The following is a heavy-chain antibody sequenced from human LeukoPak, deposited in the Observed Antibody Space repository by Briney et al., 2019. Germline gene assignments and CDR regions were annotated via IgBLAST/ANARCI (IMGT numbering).Heavy chain of an antibody. Sequence: GGSLRLSCAASEFTFRSSEMNWVRQAPGKGREWISFISSRGSSIYYAGSVKGRFTISRDNAKNSLYLQMNSLRAEDTAVYYCARDSGSYRGFDYWGEGTLVTVSS. D-gene: IGHD1-26*01. CDR3: ARDSGSYRGFDY. J-gene: IGHJ4*02. CDR2: ISSRGSSI. CDR1: EFTFRSSE. V-gene: IGHV3-48*03.